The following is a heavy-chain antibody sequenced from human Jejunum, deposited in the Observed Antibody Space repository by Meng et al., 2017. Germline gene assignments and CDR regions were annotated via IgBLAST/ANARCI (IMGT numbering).Heavy chain of an antibody. D-gene: IGHD3-22*01. V-gene: IGHV1-18*01. CDR1: GYTFTSYG. CDR2: ISAYNGNT. CDR3: ARGQDDSSGYYHDGNYDY. Sequence: ASVKVSCKASGYTFTSYGISWVRQAPGQGLEWMGWISAYNGNTNYAQKLQGRVTMTTDTSTSTAYMELRSLRSDDTAVYYCARGQDDSSGYYHDGNYDYWGQGTLVTVSS. J-gene: IGHJ4*02.